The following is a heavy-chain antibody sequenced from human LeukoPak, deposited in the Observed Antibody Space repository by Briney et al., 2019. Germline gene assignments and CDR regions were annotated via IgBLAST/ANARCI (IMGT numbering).Heavy chain of an antibody. V-gene: IGHV3-23*01. Sequence: PGGSLRLSCAASGFTFSSYAMSWVRQAPGMGLEWVSAISGSGGSTYYADSVKGRFTISRDNSKNTLYLQMNSLRAEDTAVYYCASEGTMIVVVTYWGQGTLVTVSS. CDR1: GFTFSSYA. D-gene: IGHD3-22*01. J-gene: IGHJ4*02. CDR3: ASEGTMIVVVTY. CDR2: ISGSGGST.